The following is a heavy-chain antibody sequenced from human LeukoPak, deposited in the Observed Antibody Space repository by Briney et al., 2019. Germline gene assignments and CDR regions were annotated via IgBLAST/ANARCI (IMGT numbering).Heavy chain of an antibody. D-gene: IGHD6-19*01. J-gene: IGHJ4*02. CDR2: IYYRGNT. V-gene: IGHV4-59*11. CDR1: DVSISSHY. CDR3: ARAVRAVAGFWDY. Sequence: SETLSLTCTVSDVSISSHYWSWVRQPPGKELEWIGYIYYRGNTNYNPSLKSRVTISVDTSKNQLSLKLISVTAADTAVYYCARAVRAVAGFWDYWGQGTLVTVSS.